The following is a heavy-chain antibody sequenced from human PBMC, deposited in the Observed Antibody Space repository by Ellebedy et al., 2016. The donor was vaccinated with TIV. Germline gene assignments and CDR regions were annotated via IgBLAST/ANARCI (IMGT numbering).Heavy chain of an antibody. CDR3: ASGRLGTIPAEN. V-gene: IGHV3-53*01. Sequence: GESLKISCAASAFTIRGKYMSWVRQAPGKGLEWVSMTYGVSNTYYADSVKGRFTLSGDFSENTLYLQMNSLRAEETAVYYCASGRLGTIPAENWGQGTLVTVSS. D-gene: IGHD1-7*01. CDR2: TYGVSNT. CDR1: AFTIRGKY. J-gene: IGHJ4*02.